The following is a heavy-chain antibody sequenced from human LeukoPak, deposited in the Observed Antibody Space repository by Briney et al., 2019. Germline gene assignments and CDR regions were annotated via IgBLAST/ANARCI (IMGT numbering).Heavy chain of an antibody. CDR2: IHTSGDT. J-gene: IGHJ5*02. Sequence: GGSLRLSCAASGLTGSHSYVSWVRQAPGKGLEWVSAIHTSGDTCYADSVKGRFTISKDTSKNTLYLQINSLRVEDTAVYYCIVFGDSNHWGQGTLVTVSS. CDR1: GLTGSHSY. CDR3: IVFGDSNH. D-gene: IGHD4-17*01. V-gene: IGHV3-53*01.